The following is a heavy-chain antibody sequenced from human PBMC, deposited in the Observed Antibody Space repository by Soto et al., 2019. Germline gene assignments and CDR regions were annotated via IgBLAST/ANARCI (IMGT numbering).Heavy chain of an antibody. V-gene: IGHV4-61*01. J-gene: IGHJ4*02. D-gene: IGHD3-3*01. Sequence: SETLSLTCTVSGGSVSSGSYYWSWNRQPPGKGLEWIGYIHHSGSTSYNPSLKSRVTILVDTSKNQFSLKVSSVTAADTVVYYCASATMGYDFWSNKYYFDYWGQGTLVTVSS. CDR2: IHHSGST. CDR1: GGSVSSGSYY. CDR3: ASATMGYDFWSNKYYFDY.